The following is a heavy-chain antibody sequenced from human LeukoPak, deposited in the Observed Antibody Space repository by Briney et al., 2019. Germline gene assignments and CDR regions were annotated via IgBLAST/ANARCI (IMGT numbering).Heavy chain of an antibody. J-gene: IGHJ5*02. CDR2: LYPGDSDT. D-gene: IGHD3-10*01. CDR1: GYSFTSHW. Sequence: GESLKISCKGSGYSFTSHWIGWVRLMPGQGLQWMGMLYPGDSDTRYSPSFQGQVTISADKSINTAYLQWSSLKASGTAMYYCGRFRGSGGELDPWGQGTLVTVSS. CDR3: GRFRGSGGELDP. V-gene: IGHV5-51*03.